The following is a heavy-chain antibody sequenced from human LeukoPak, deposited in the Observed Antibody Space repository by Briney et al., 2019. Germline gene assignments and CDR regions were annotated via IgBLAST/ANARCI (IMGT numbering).Heavy chain of an antibody. CDR1: GLTFSSYA. Sequence: PGGSLRLSCAASGLTFSSYAMSWVRQAPGKGLEWVSAISGSGGSTYYADSVKGRFTISRDNSKNTLYLQMNSLRAEDTAVYYCAKPHRAYCSSTSCSTAFDPWGQGTLVTVSS. CDR3: AKPHRAYCSSTSCSTAFDP. CDR2: ISGSGGST. V-gene: IGHV3-23*01. D-gene: IGHD2-2*02. J-gene: IGHJ5*02.